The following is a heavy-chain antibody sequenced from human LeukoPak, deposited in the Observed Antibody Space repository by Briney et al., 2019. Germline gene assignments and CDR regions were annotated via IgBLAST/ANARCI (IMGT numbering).Heavy chain of an antibody. D-gene: IGHD3-9*01. Sequence: PSETLSLTCTVSGGSISSYYWSWTRQPAGKGLEWIGRIYTSGSTNYNPSLKSRVTMSVDTSKNQFSLKLSSVTAADTAVYYCARAGLYYDILTGHDAFDIWGQGTMVTVSS. J-gene: IGHJ3*02. V-gene: IGHV4-4*07. CDR1: GGSISSYY. CDR3: ARAGLYYDILTGHDAFDI. CDR2: IYTSGST.